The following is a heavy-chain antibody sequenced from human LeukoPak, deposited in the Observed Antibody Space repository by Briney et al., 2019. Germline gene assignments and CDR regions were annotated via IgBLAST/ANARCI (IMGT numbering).Heavy chain of an antibody. V-gene: IGHV4-4*07. CDR2: ISTSGTT. Sequence: SETLSLTCTVSGDSISYYYWSWIRQPAGKGLEWIGRISTSGTTNYNPSLKSRVTMSVDTSKNQFSLKLSSVTAADTAVYYCAREFNYYDSSGAILGGFDPWGQGTLVTVSS. J-gene: IGHJ5*02. CDR3: AREFNYYDSSGAILGGFDP. CDR1: GDSISYYY. D-gene: IGHD3-22*01.